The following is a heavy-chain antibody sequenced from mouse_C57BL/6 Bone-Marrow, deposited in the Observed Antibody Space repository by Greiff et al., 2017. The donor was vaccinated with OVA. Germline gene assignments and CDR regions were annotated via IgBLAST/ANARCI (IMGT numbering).Heavy chain of an antibody. Sequence: EVKVVESGGDLVKPGGSLKLSCAASGFTFSSYGMSWVRQTPDKRLEWVATISSGGSYTYYPDSVKGRFTISRDNAKNTLYLQMSSLKSEDAAMYYCARLDLAWFADWGHGTLVTVSA. CDR1: GFTFSSYG. CDR3: ARLDLAWFAD. V-gene: IGHV5-6*01. CDR2: ISSGGSYT. J-gene: IGHJ3*01.